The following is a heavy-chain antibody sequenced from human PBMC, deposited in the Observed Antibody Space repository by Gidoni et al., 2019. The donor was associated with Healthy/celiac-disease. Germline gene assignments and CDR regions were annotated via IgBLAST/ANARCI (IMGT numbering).Heavy chain of an antibody. CDR1: GGSFSGYY. J-gene: IGHJ4*02. D-gene: IGHD3-22*01. CDR2: INHSGST. Sequence: QVQLQQWGAGLLKPSETLSLTCAVYGGSFSGYYWSWIRQPPGKGLEWIGEINHSGSTNYNPSLKSRVTISVDTSKNQFSLKLSSVTAADTAVYYCARRKYYYDSSPLLYWGQGTLVTVSS. V-gene: IGHV4-34*01. CDR3: ARRKYYYDSSPLLY.